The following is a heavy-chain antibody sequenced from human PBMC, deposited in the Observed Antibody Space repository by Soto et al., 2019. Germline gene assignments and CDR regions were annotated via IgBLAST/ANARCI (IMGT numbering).Heavy chain of an antibody. CDR2: FEPEDGET. D-gene: IGHD5-18*01. CDR3: ATDQGYGNRAFDI. CDR1: GYTLTELS. V-gene: IGHV1-24*01. Sequence: VEVSCKVCGYTLTELSMHWLRQAPGKGLEWMGGFEPEDGETIYAQKFQGRVTMTEDTSTDTAYMELSRLRSEDTAVYYCATDQGYGNRAFDIWGQGTMVT. J-gene: IGHJ3*02.